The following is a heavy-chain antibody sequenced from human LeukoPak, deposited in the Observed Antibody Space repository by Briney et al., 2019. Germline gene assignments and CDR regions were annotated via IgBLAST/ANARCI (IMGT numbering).Heavy chain of an antibody. V-gene: IGHV4-34*01. CDR3: ARSAVLLLWFGEQQYYFDY. CDR2: INHSGST. J-gene: IGHJ4*02. Sequence: PSETLSLTCAVYGGSFSGYYWSWIRQPPGKGLEWIGEINHSGSTNYNPPLKSRVTISVDTSKNQFSLKLSSVTAADTAVYYCARSAVLLLWFGEQQYYFDYWGQGTLVTVSS. D-gene: IGHD3-10*01. CDR1: GGSFSGYY.